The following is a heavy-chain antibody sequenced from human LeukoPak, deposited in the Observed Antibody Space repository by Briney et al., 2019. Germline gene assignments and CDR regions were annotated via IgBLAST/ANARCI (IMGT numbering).Heavy chain of an antibody. Sequence: GGSLRLSCAASGFSFSGHWMHWARQLPGKGLVWVSRISPTGSTTSYADSVKGRFTVSRDNAKNTLYLQVNNLRAEDTAVYYCARGPSGNWSGLDFWGQGTLLTVSS. V-gene: IGHV3-74*01. J-gene: IGHJ4*02. D-gene: IGHD1-1*01. CDR3: ARGPSGNWSGLDF. CDR1: GFSFSGHW. CDR2: ISPTGSTT.